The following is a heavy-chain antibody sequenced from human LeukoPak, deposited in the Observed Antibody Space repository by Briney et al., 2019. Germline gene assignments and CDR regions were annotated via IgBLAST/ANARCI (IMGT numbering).Heavy chain of an antibody. D-gene: IGHD2-15*01. CDR2: IYYSGST. CDR1: GGSISSYY. J-gene: IGHJ5*02. Sequence: SETLSLTCTVSGGSISSYYWSWIRQPPGKGLEWIGYIYYSGSTNYNPSLKSRVTISVDTSKNQFSLKLSSVTAADTAVYYCARDAVIVNCSGGSCYLDPWGQGTLVTVSS. CDR3: ARDAVIVNCSGGSCYLDP. V-gene: IGHV4-59*01.